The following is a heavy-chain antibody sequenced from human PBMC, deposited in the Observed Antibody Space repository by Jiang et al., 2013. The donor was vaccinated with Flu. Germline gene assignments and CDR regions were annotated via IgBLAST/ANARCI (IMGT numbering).Heavy chain of an antibody. CDR3: ARDCSGGSCYEDLGY. CDR2: IIPIFGTA. CDR1: FSSYA. D-gene: IGHD2-15*01. J-gene: IGHJ4*02. Sequence: FSSYAISWVRQAPGQGLEWMGGIIPIFGTANYAQKFQGRVTITADESTSTAYMELSSLRSEDTAVYYCARDCSGGSCYEDLGYWGQGTLVTVSS. V-gene: IGHV1-69*01.